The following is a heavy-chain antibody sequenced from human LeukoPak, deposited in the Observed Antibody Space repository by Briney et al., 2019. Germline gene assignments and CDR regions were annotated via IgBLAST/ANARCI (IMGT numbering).Heavy chain of an antibody. D-gene: IGHD3-22*01. CDR1: GSTFSSYA. V-gene: IGHV3-30-3*01. J-gene: IGHJ4*02. CDR3: ARALVQGGYYYDSSGYYT. Sequence: GGSLRLSCAASGSTFSSYAMHWVRQAPGKGLEWVAVISYDGSNKYYADSVKGRFTISRDNSKNTLYLQMNSLRAEDTAVYYCARALVQGGYYYDSSGYYTWGQGTLVTVSS. CDR2: ISYDGSNK.